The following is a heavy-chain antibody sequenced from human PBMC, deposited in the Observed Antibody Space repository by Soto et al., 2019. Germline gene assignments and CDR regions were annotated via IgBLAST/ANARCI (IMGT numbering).Heavy chain of an antibody. CDR1: GGTFGSYA. Sequence: QVQLVQSGAEVKKPGSSVKVSGKASGGTFGSYAISWVRQAPGQGLEWMGGIITIPGTANYAQKFQGRVTIAADESTSTAYMELSSLRSEDTAVYYCARSQGSSTSLEIYYYYYYGMDVWGQGNTVTVSS. V-gene: IGHV1-69*01. D-gene: IGHD2-2*01. J-gene: IGHJ6*02. CDR3: ARSQGSSTSLEIYYYYYYGMDV. CDR2: IITIPGTA.